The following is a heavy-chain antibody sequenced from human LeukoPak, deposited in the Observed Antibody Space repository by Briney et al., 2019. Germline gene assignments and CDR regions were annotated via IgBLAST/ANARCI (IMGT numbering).Heavy chain of an antibody. CDR3: TNEGYSYGYGYFDY. J-gene: IGHJ4*02. CDR1: GFSFNNAW. V-gene: IGHV3-15*01. D-gene: IGHD5-18*01. Sequence: GGSLRLSCEASGFSFNNAWVTWVRQAPGKGLQWVGRIRAKTNGGTTDYTAPVKGRFIISRDDSQSTLYLQMNSLKSEDTAVYYCTNEGYSYGYGYFDYWGQGTLVTVSS. CDR2: IRAKTNGGTT.